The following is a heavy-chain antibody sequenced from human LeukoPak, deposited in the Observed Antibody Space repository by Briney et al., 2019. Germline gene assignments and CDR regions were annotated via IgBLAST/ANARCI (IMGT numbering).Heavy chain of an antibody. V-gene: IGHV3-33*01. CDR3: ARDLNLPDAFDV. Sequence: GRSLRLSCAASGFTFSAYGMHWVRQAPGEGLEWVAVGWYDGGNKYYVDSVKGRFTVSRDNSKNTLYLQMNSLRVENTALYYCARDLNLPDAFDVWGQGTMVTVSS. CDR2: GWYDGGNK. D-gene: IGHD1-14*01. CDR1: GFTFSAYG. J-gene: IGHJ3*01.